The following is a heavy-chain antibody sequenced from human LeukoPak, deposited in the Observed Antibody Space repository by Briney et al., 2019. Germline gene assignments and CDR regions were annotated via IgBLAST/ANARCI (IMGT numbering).Heavy chain of an antibody. CDR1: GFTFSTYS. CDR3: ARQCYYYDSNESCDY. V-gene: IGHV3-21*01. J-gene: IGHJ4*02. CDR2: ISSGRGYI. D-gene: IGHD3-22*01. Sequence: GGSLTLSCAASGFTFSTYSMNWARQAPGKGLEWVSSISSGRGYIYYADSVKGRFSISRDNAKNSLYLQMNSLRAEDTAVYYCARQCYYYDSNESCDYWGQGTLVTVSS.